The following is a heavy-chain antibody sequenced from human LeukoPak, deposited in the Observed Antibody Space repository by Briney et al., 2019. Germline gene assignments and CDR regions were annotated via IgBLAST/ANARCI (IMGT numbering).Heavy chain of an antibody. V-gene: IGHV3-23*01. J-gene: IGHJ4*02. D-gene: IGHD3-9*01. Sequence: GGSLRLSCAASGFTFSSYAMSWVRQAPGKGLEWVSAISGSGGSTYYADSVKGRFTISRDNSKNTLYLQMNSLRAADTAVYYCAKDLTYYDILTGYYPNYFDYWGQGTLVTVSS. CDR2: ISGSGGST. CDR1: GFTFSSYA. CDR3: AKDLTYYDILTGYYPNYFDY.